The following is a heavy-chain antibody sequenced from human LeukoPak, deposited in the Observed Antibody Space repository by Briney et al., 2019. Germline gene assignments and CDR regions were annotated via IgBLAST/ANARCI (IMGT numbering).Heavy chain of an antibody. D-gene: IGHD3-10*01. Sequence: GGSLRLSCAASGFTFSSYWMSWVRQAPGKGLEWVANIKQDGSEKYYVDPVKGRFTISRDNAKNSLYLQMNSLRAEDTAVYYCARLRITMVRGAESHYYYYMDVWGKGTTVTVSS. CDR1: GFTFSSYW. CDR2: IKQDGSEK. CDR3: ARLRITMVRGAESHYYYYMDV. V-gene: IGHV3-7*01. J-gene: IGHJ6*03.